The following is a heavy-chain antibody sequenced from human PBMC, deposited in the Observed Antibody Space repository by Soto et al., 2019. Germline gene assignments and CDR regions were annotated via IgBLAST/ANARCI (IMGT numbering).Heavy chain of an antibody. CDR3: ARDVLGNIVVLVADTARGYVLGYFAY. D-gene: IGHD2-15*01. CDR2: IKQDGSEK. J-gene: IGHJ4*02. CDR1: RCTFSSYW. V-gene: IGHV3-7*05. Sequence: WSLRISSASCRCTFSSYWMSWVRQAPGKGLEWVANIKQDGSEKYYVDSVKGRFTISRDNAKNSLYLQMNSLRAEDTAVYYCARDVLGNIVVLVADTARGYVLGYFAYRGQGTLVTVSS.